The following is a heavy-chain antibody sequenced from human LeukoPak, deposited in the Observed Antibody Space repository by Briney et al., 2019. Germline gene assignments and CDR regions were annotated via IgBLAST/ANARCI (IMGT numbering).Heavy chain of an antibody. CDR2: IYYSGCT. CDR3: AREAAAGLIDY. J-gene: IGHJ4*02. Sequence: SETLSLTCTVSGGSISSHYWSWIRQPPGKGLEWIGYIYYSGCTNYNPSLKSRVTISVDTSKNQFSLKLSSVTAADTAVYYCAREAAAGLIDYWGQGTLVTVSS. D-gene: IGHD6-13*01. V-gene: IGHV4-59*11. CDR1: GGSISSHY.